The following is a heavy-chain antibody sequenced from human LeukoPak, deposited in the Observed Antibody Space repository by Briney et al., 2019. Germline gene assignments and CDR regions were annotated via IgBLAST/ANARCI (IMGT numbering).Heavy chain of an antibody. D-gene: IGHD2-8*02. J-gene: IGHJ4*02. V-gene: IGHV1-2*06. CDR2: INPNSGGT. CDR3: ARDRTGALFFDY. CDR1: GYTFTDYF. Sequence: ASVKVSCKASGYTFTDYFMHWVRQAPGQGLGWMGRINPNSGGTNYAQKFQGRVTMTRDTSISTAYMELSGLRSDDTAVYYCARDRTGALFFDYWGQGTLVTVSS.